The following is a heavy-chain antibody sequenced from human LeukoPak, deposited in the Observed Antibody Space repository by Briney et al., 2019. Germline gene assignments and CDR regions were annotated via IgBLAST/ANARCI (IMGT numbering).Heavy chain of an antibody. J-gene: IGHJ6*03. CDR3: ARDPHVPVASWYYYYMDV. D-gene: IGHD2-2*01. CDR2: ISAYNGNT. V-gene: IGHV1-18*01. Sequence: ASVKVSCKASGYTSTSYGVSWVRQAPGQGLEWMGWISAYNGNTNYAQKLQGRVTMTTDTSTSTAYMELRSLRSDDTAVYYCARDPHVPVASWYYYYMDVWGKGTTVTVSS. CDR1: GYTSTSYG.